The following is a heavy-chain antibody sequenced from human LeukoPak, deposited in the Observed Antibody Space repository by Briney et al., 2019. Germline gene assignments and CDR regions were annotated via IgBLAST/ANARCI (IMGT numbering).Heavy chain of an antibody. D-gene: IGHD3-22*01. V-gene: IGHV4-61*02. CDR2: IYTSGST. J-gene: IGHJ4*02. CDR1: GGSISSGSYY. Sequence: SETLSLTCTVSGGSISSGSYYWSWIRQPAGKGLEWIGRIYTSGSTNYNPSLKSRVTISVDTSKNQFSLKLSSVTAADTAVYYCARDRGDYYDSSGHFDYWGQGTLVTVS. CDR3: ARDRGDYYDSSGHFDY.